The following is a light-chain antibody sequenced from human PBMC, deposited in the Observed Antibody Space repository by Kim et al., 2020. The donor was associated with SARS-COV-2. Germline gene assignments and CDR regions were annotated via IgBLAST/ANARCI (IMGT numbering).Light chain of an antibody. CDR3: QQRSNRPLFT. CDR1: QSVSSY. V-gene: IGKV3-11*01. Sequence: EIVLTQSPATLSLSPGERATLSCRASQSVSSYLAWYQQKPGQAPRLLIYDASNRATGIPARFSGSASGTDFTLTISSLEPEDFAVYYCQQRSNRPLFTFGHGTKVDIK. J-gene: IGKJ3*01. CDR2: DAS.